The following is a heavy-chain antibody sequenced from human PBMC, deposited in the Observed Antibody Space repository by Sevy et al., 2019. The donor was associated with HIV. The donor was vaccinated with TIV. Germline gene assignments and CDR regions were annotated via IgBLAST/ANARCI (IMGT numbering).Heavy chain of an antibody. CDR1: GFIFSSFA. V-gene: IGHV3-30-3*01. D-gene: IGHD4-4*01. CDR2: ISYDGSNK. J-gene: IGHJ6*02. Sequence: GGSLRLSCAASGFIFSSFAMHWVRQAPGKGLEWVAVISYDGSNKCYSDSVKGRFTISRDNSKNTLYLQMNSLRVEDTAVYDCARVGAPHYSNSSQTGMDVWGQGTTVTVSS. CDR3: ARVGAPHYSNSSQTGMDV.